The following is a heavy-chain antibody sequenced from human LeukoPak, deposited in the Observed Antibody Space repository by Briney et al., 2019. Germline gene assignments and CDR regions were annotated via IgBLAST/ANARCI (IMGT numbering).Heavy chain of an antibody. CDR2: INAGNGNT. D-gene: IGHD2-8*01. J-gene: IGHJ4*02. CDR1: GYTFTSYA. Sequence: ASVKVSCQASGYTFTSYAMHLVRQAPGQRLWWMGWINAGNGNTKSSQKFQGRVTITRDTSADTAYMELSSLRSEDTAVYYRARLKYCTNGVCYAGFDYWGQGTLVTVSS. V-gene: IGHV1-3*01. CDR3: ARLKYCTNGVCYAGFDY.